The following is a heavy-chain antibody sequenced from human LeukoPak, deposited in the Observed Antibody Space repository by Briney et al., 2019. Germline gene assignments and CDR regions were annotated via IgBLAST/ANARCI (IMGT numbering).Heavy chain of an antibody. Sequence: GGSLRLSCAASGFNFNTYVMHWVRQAPGKGLEWVAVISYDGSNIYYADSVKGRFTISRDNSKNTLFLQMSSLRAEDTAVYYCAREMAATETFGYWGQGTLVTVSS. CDR1: GFNFNTYV. J-gene: IGHJ4*02. V-gene: IGHV3-30-3*01. CDR3: AREMAATETFGY. CDR2: ISYDGSNI. D-gene: IGHD5-24*01.